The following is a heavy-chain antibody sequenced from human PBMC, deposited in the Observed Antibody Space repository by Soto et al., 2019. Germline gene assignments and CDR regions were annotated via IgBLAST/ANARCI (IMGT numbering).Heavy chain of an antibody. D-gene: IGHD2-2*01. CDR3: ARESRRFFDC. V-gene: IGHV2-5*02. Sequence: QLTLKESGPTLVKPTQTLTLTCTFSGFSLSTTGVGVGWIRQPQRKALEWLAIIYWDDDKHYSPSLKSRLTITQDTSNNQVVLTMTNMDPVDTATYYCARESRRFFDCWGQGTLVTVSS. CDR2: IYWDDDK. J-gene: IGHJ4*02. CDR1: GFSLSTTGVG.